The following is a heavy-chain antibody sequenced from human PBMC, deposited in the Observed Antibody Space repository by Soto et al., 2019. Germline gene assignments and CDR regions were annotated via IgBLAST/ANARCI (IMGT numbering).Heavy chain of an antibody. CDR3: ATPDSSGWAFDY. V-gene: IGHV1-24*01. D-gene: IGHD6-19*01. CDR2: FDPEDGET. J-gene: IGHJ4*02. Sequence: ASVKVSCKVSGYTLTELSMHWVRQAPGKGLEWMGGFDPEDGETIYAQKSQGRVTMTEDTSTDTAYMELSSLRSEDTAVYYCATPDSSGWAFDYWGQGTLVTVSS. CDR1: GYTLTELS.